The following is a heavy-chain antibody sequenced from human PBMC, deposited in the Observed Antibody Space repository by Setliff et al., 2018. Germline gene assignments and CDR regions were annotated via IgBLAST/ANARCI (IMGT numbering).Heavy chain of an antibody. J-gene: IGHJ4*02. V-gene: IGHV4-30-4*08. Sequence: PSETLSLTCTVSGGSISSGDYYWSWIRQPPGKGLEWIGYIYSSGSTYYNPSLKSRVSISVDTSKHQFSLKLSSVTAADTAVYYCARESRYYYDNLGTLDYWGQGTLVTVSS. CDR1: GGSISSGDYY. CDR2: IYSSGST. D-gene: IGHD3-22*01. CDR3: ARESRYYYDNLGTLDY.